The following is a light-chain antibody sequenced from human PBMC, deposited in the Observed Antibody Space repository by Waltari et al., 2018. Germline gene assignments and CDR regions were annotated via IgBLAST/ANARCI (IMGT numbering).Light chain of an antibody. CDR2: AAS. CDR1: QGISNY. Sequence: CRSMQGISNYLAWFQHIPGKSPQSLIYAASSLQSGVPSKFSGSGSGTDFTLTISSLQPEDFATYYCQQYNSYPYTFVQGTKLEIK. V-gene: IGKV1-16*02. J-gene: IGKJ2*01. CDR3: QQYNSYPYT.